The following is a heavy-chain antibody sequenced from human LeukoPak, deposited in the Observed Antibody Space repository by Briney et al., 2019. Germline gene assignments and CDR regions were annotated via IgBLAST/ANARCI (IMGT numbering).Heavy chain of an antibody. CDR2: ISGYNGNT. Sequence: ASVKVSGNASGYTFTSYGISWVRQAPGQGLEWMGWISGYNGNTNYAQNLQGRVTMTRDTSTSTAYMELRSLRSDDTAVYYCARDQGSGSYYPRFDYWGQGALVTVSS. CDR1: GYTFTSYG. V-gene: IGHV1-18*01. CDR3: ARDQGSGSYYPRFDY. D-gene: IGHD3-10*01. J-gene: IGHJ4*02.